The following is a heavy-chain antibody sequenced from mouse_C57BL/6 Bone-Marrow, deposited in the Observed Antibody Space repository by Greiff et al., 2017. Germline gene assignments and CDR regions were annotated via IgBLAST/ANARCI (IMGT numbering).Heavy chain of an antibody. CDR1: GYTFTSYW. CDR3: ARGDLRAWFAY. D-gene: IGHD1-1*01. V-gene: IGHV1-64*01. Sequence: QVQLQQPGAELVKPGASVKLSCKASGYTFTSYWMHWVKQRPGQGLEWIGMIRPNSGSTNYNEKFKSKATLTVDKSSSTAYMQLSSLTSEDSAVYYCARGDLRAWFAYWGQGTLVTVSA. J-gene: IGHJ3*01. CDR2: IRPNSGST.